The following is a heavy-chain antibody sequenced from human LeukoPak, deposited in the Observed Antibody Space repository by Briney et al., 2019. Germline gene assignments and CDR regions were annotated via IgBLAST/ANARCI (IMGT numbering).Heavy chain of an antibody. V-gene: IGHV4-34*01. CDR3: ARGVAATHYYYYYYMDV. Sequence: SETLSLTCAVYGGSFSGYYWSWIRQPPGKGLEWIGEINHSGSTNYNPSLKSRVTISVDTSKNQFSLKLSSVTAADTAVYYCARGVAATHYYYYYYMDVWGKGTTVTVSS. D-gene: IGHD2-15*01. J-gene: IGHJ6*03. CDR2: INHSGST. CDR1: GGSFSGYY.